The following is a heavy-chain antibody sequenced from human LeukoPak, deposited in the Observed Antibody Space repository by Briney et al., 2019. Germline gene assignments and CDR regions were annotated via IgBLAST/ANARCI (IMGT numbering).Heavy chain of an antibody. Sequence: ASVKVSCKASGYTFTGYYMHWVRQAPGQGLEWMGGFDPEDGETIYAQKFQGRVTMTEDTSTDTAYMELSSLRSEDTAVYYCVTEDVVVPAAMVHWGQGTLVTVSS. CDR3: VTEDVVVPAAMVH. J-gene: IGHJ4*02. CDR1: GYTFTGYY. D-gene: IGHD2-2*01. V-gene: IGHV1-24*01. CDR2: FDPEDGET.